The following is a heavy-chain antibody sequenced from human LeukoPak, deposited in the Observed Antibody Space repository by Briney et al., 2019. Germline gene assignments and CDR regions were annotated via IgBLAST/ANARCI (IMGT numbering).Heavy chain of an antibody. CDR3: ARQKETTFGVVTQIGRMDV. CDR1: GGSISSNSYY. CDR2: IYYSGST. J-gene: IGHJ6*02. D-gene: IGHD3-3*01. Sequence: PSETLSLTCTVSGGSISSNSYYWGWIRQPPGKGLEWIGSIYYSGSTYYNPSLKSRVTIFVDTSKNQFSLKLSSVTAADTAVYYCARQKETTFGVVTQIGRMDVWGRGTTVTVSS. V-gene: IGHV4-39*01.